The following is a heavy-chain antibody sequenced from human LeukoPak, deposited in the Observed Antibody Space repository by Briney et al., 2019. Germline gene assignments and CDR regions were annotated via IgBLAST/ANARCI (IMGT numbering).Heavy chain of an antibody. CDR2: INHSGST. Sequence: SETLSLTCAVYGGSFSGYYWSWIRQPPGKGLEWIGEINHSGSTNYNPSLESRVTISVDTSKNQFSLKLSSVTAADTAVYYCARGQRLFSIRAFDIWGQGTMVTVSS. J-gene: IGHJ3*02. CDR1: GGSFSGYY. V-gene: IGHV4-34*01. D-gene: IGHD3-10*02. CDR3: ARGQRLFSIRAFDI.